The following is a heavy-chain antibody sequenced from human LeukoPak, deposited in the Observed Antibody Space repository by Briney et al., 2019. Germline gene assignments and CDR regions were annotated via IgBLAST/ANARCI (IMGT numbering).Heavy chain of an antibody. D-gene: IGHD6-19*01. V-gene: IGHV3-30*02. CDR1: GFTFSSYG. Sequence: WSLRLSCAASGFTFSSYGMQWVRQALGKGLEWVAFIRYDGSNKYYADSVKGRFTISRDNSKNTLYLQMNSLRAEDTAVYYCAKDLRYSSGFDAFDIWGQGTMVTVSS. CDR2: IRYDGSNK. CDR3: AKDLRYSSGFDAFDI. J-gene: IGHJ3*02.